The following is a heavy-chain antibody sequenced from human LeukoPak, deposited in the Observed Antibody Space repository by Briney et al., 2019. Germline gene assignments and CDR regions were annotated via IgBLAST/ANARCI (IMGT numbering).Heavy chain of an antibody. CDR3: ARLTYYYGSGSYYNLIPGWFDP. J-gene: IGHJ5*02. CDR1: GGSISSYY. Sequence: SETLSPTRTVSGGSISSYYWRWIRQPPGKGLEWIGYIYYSGSTNYNPSLKSRVTISVDTSKNQFPLKLSSVTAADTAVYYCARLTYYYGSGSYYNLIPGWFDPWGQGTLVTVSS. V-gene: IGHV4-59*01. CDR2: IYYSGST. D-gene: IGHD3-10*01.